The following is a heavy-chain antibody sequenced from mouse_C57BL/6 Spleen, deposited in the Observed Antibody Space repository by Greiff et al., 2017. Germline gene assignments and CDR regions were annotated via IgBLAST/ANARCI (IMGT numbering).Heavy chain of an antibody. CDR1: GFTFSSYA. Sequence: EVKLVESGGGLVKPGGSLKLSCAASGFTFSSYAMSWVRQTPEKRLEWVATISDGGSYTYYPDNVKGRFTISRDNAKNNLYLQMSHLKSEDTAMYYCARDYDGYAAWFAYWGQGTLVTVSA. J-gene: IGHJ3*01. D-gene: IGHD2-3*01. CDR3: ARDYDGYAAWFAY. V-gene: IGHV5-4*01. CDR2: ISDGGSYT.